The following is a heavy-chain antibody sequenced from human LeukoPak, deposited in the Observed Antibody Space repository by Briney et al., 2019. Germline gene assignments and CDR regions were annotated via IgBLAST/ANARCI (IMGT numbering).Heavy chain of an antibody. J-gene: IGHJ4*02. D-gene: IGHD4-17*01. CDR3: ARVDGGYDYGDPRGFVDY. CDR1: GYTFTSYG. V-gene: IGHV1-18*01. CDR2: ISAYNGNT. Sequence: GASVKVSCKASGYTFTSYGISWVRQAPGQGLEWMGWISAYNGNTNYAQKLQGRVTMTTDTSTSTAYMELRSLRSDDTAVYYCARVDGGYDYGDPRGFVDYWGQGTLVTVSS.